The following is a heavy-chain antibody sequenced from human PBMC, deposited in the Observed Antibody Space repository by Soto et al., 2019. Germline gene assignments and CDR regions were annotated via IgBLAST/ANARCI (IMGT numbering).Heavy chain of an antibody. J-gene: IGHJ5*02. D-gene: IGHD1-7*01. CDR1: GYTFTSYG. CDR2: ISTYNGNT. Sequence: ASVKVSCKASGYTFTSYGISWVRQAPGQGLEWMGWISTYNGNTNYAQKLQGRVTMTTDTSTSTAYMELRSLRSDDTAVYYCAKDRGYNWNYGWFDPWGQGTLVTVPQ. CDR3: AKDRGYNWNYGWFDP. V-gene: IGHV1-18*01.